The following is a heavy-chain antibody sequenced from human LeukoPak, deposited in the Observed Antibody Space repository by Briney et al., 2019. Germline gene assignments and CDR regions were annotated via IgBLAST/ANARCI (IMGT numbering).Heavy chain of an antibody. CDR1: GYTFTKYL. J-gene: IGHJ5*02. CDR2: INPSGDST. Sequence: ASVKVSCKTSGYTFTKYLIHWVRQAPGQGLEWMGTINPSGDSTNYAQRFQGRVTLTEDTSTSTVYMELSSLTSEDTAVYYCARPSYCVFDNCGYWHDPWGPGTLITVSS. V-gene: IGHV1-46*01. CDR3: ARPSYCVFDNCGYWHDP. D-gene: IGHD2-21*01.